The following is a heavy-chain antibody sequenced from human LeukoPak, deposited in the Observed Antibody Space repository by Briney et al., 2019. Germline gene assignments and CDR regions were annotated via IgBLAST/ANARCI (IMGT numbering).Heavy chain of an antibody. J-gene: IGHJ4*02. V-gene: IGHV3-48*04. CDR1: GFTFSSYS. Sequence: GGSLRLSCAASGFTFSSYSMNWVRQAPGKGLEWVSHIGRGITYADSVKGRFTISRDNSKNLVYLEMNSLRAEDTAVYYCARDAPAGGKPEYFFDHWGQGTLVTVSS. CDR3: ARDAPAGGKPEYFFDH. CDR2: IGRGIT.